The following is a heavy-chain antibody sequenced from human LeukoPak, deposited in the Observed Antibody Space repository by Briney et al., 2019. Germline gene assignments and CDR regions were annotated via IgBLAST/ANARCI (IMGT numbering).Heavy chain of an antibody. V-gene: IGHV4-59*12. J-gene: IGHJ4*02. CDR1: GGSITSFY. D-gene: IGHD3-22*01. CDR3: ARDRYYYDSSGYYQLDY. CDR2: FHYSGSP. Sequence: SETLSLTCTVSGGSITSFYWTWVRQPPGEGLEWIGYFHYSGSPNYNPSLKSRVTVSVDTSKNQFSLKLSSVTAADTAVYYCARDRYYYDSSGYYQLDYWGQGTLVTVSS.